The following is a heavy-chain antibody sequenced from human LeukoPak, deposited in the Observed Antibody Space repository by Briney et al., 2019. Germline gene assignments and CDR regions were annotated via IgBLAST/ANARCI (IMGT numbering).Heavy chain of an antibody. CDR3: ARDPITYYYGSGSYPDY. CDR2: INSDGSST. D-gene: IGHD3-10*01. CDR1: GCTFSSYW. J-gene: IGHJ4*02. V-gene: IGHV3-74*01. Sequence: GGSLRLSCAASGCTFSSYWMHWVRQAPGKGLVWVSRINSDGSSTSYADSVKGRFTISRDNAKNTLYLQMNSLRAEDTAVYYCARDPITYYYGSGSYPDYWGQGTLVTVSS.